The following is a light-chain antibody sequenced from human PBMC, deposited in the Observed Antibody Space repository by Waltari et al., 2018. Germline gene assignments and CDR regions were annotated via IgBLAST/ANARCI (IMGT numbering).Light chain of an antibody. Sequence: VLTQSPCALSLPPGERATLSCRASQSLTKRYLAWYQQKPGQAPRLLMYGASSRAAGIPDRLSGSGSGTDFTLTISRLVPEDFAVYYCQQYGSSIMYTFGQGTKLEIK. CDR1: QSLTKRY. CDR2: GAS. CDR3: QQYGSSIMYT. J-gene: IGKJ2*01. V-gene: IGKV3-20*01.